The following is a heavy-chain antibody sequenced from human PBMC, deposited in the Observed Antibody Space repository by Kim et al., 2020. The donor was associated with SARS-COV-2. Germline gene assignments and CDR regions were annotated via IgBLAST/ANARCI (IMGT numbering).Heavy chain of an antibody. D-gene: IGHD2-15*01. J-gene: IGHJ5*02. CDR3: ARSQKFHPVAAHNWFDP. CDR1: GGTFRSYA. CDR2: IIPIFGTA. Sequence: SVKVSCKASGGTFRSYAISWVRQAPGQGLEWMGGIIPIFGTANYAQKFQGRVTITADESTSTAYMELRSLRSEDTAVYYCARSQKFHPVAAHNWFDPWGQGTLVTVSS. V-gene: IGHV1-69*13.